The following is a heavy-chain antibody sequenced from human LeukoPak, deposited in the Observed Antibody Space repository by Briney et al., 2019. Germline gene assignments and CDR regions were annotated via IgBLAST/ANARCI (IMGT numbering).Heavy chain of an antibody. V-gene: IGHV4-31*03. CDR1: GGSVNSGGYY. D-gene: IGHD4-23*01. J-gene: IGHJ3*02. CDR3: ARLGSPQGYGGNKAFDI. CDR2: IYFSGST. Sequence: SETLSLTCTVSGGSVNSGGYYWSWIRQYPGRGLEWIGYIYFSGSTFYNPSFESRVFISLDTSKNQFSLKLSSVTAADTAVYYCARLGSPQGYGGNKAFDIWGHGTMVTVSS.